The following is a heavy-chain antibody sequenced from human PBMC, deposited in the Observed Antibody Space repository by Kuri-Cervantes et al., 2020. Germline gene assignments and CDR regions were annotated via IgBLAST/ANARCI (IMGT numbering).Heavy chain of an antibody. CDR2: ISWNSGSI. Sequence: GGSLRLSCAASGFTFDDYAMHWVRQAPGKGLEWVSGISWNSGSIGYADSVKGRFTISRDNAKNSLYLRMNSLRAEDTAVYYCARSWELLGWFDPWGQGTLVTVSS. CDR3: ARSWELLGWFDP. V-gene: IGHV3-9*01. J-gene: IGHJ5*02. D-gene: IGHD1-26*01. CDR1: GFTFDDYA.